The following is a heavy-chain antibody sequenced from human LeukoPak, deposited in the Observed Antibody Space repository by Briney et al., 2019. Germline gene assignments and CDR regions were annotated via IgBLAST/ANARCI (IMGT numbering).Heavy chain of an antibody. J-gene: IGHJ4*02. D-gene: IGHD4-17*01. CDR3: ATDSHYAFDF. CDR1: GFTFSSYP. CDR2: VRPGDSAR. V-gene: IGHV3-48*02. Sequence: SGGSLRLSCAAFGFTFSSYPTNWVRQAPGKGLEWVSNVRPGDSARFYADSVRGRFTISRDDAKNSLYLQMNSLRDEDTAVYYCATDSHYAFDFWGLGTLVTVSS.